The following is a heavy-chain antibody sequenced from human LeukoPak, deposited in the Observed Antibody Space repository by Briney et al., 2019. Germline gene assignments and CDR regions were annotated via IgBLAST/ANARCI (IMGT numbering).Heavy chain of an antibody. V-gene: IGHV3-30*04. J-gene: IGHJ4*02. CDR3: ARDTLTFHDILTGPQGY. CDR1: GFTFSSYA. D-gene: IGHD3-9*01. Sequence: PGGSLRLSCAASGFTFSSYAMHWVRQAPGKGLEWVAVISYDGSNKYYADSVKGRFTISRGNSKNTLYLQMNSLRAEDTAVYYCARDTLTFHDILTGPQGYWGQGTLVTVSS. CDR2: ISYDGSNK.